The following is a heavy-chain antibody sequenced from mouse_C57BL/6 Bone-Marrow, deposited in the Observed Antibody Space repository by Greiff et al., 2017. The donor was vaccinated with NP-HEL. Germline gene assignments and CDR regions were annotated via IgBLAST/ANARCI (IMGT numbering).Heavy chain of an antibody. Sequence: EVKLMESGPGLVKPSQSLSLTCSVTGYSITSGYYWNWIRRFPGNKLEWVGSISYDCSNNYSPSLKNRISITRDTSKNQFFLKLNSVTAEDTATDYCARAYGNYLDYGGQGTTLTVSA. V-gene: IGHV3-6*01. J-gene: IGHJ2*01. CDR3: ARAYGNYLDY. CDR1: GYSITSGYY. D-gene: IGHD2-10*02. CDR2: ISYDCSN.